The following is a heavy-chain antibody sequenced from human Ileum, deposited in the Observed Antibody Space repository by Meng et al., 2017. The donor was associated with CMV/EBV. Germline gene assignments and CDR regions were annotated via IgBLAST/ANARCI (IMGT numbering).Heavy chain of an antibody. CDR1: GFTFSSYW. CDR2: IKQDGSEK. V-gene: IGHV3-7*01. CDR3: ARDGRHCSSTSCYYRIYGMDV. J-gene: IGHJ6*02. Sequence: GESLKISCAASGFTFSSYWMSWVRQAPGKGLEWVANIKQDGSEKYYVDSVKGRFTISRDNAKNSLYLQMNSLRAEDTAVYYCARDGRHCSSTSCYYRIYGMDVWGQGTTVTVSS. D-gene: IGHD2-2*01.